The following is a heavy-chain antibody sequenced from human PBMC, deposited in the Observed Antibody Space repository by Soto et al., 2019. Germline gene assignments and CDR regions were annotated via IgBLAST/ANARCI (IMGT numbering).Heavy chain of an antibody. J-gene: IGHJ3*02. V-gene: IGHV3-9*01. CDR3: ALDYYGSGSYPNDAFDI. D-gene: IGHD3-10*01. CDR1: GFTFDDYA. Sequence: GGSLRLSCAASGFTFDDYAMHWVRQVPGKGLEWVSGITWNSGSIVYADSVKGRFTISRDNAKNSLYLQMNSLRAEDTALYYCALDYYGSGSYPNDAFDIWGQGTMVTVSS. CDR2: ITWNSGSI.